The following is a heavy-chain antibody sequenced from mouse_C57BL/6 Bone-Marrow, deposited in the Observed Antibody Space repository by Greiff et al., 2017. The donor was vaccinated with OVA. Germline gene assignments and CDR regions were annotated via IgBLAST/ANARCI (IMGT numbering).Heavy chain of an antibody. V-gene: IGHV1-76*01. Sequence: LVESGAELVRPGASVKLSCKASGYTFTDYYINWVKQRPGQGLEWIARIYPGSGNTYYNEKFKGKATLTAEKSSSTSYMQLSSLTSEDSAVYFCAMGLLRFFDYWGQGTTLTVSS. CDR2: IYPGSGNT. CDR1: GYTFTDYY. D-gene: IGHD1-1*01. J-gene: IGHJ2*01. CDR3: AMGLLRFFDY.